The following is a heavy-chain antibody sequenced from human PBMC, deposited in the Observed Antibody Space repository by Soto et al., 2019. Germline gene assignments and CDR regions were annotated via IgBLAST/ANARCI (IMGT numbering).Heavy chain of an antibody. V-gene: IGHV4-59*13. CDR1: GGPISSYS. J-gene: IGHJ6*02. D-gene: IGHD2-15*01. Sequence: QGLLQESGPRLVKASESLSLTCTVSGGPISSYSWSWIRQPPGKGLAWIGYLSYGGSPNYKPSLESRVTITINTTATQFSLKLKSLTAADTAVYYCARGFWATGGGNYYYSMDVWGQGTTVRVS. CDR2: LSYGGSP. CDR3: ARGFWATGGGNYYYSMDV.